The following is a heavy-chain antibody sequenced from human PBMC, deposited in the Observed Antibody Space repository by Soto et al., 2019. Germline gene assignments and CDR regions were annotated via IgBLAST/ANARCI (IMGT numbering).Heavy chain of an antibody. CDR1: GFTFGNYA. CDR2: ITAGGGTT. CDR3: AEDHRVYGSTWFFFDA. D-gene: IGHD2-2*01. Sequence: EVQLLESGGGLVQPGGSLRLSCSASGFTFGNYAMRWVRQAPGKGLEWVSGITAGGGTTDYADSVKGRFTISRDNSKNTLYLQMSSLRVEDTAVYYCAEDHRVYGSTWFFFDAWGQGSLVTVSS. V-gene: IGHV3-23*01. J-gene: IGHJ4*02.